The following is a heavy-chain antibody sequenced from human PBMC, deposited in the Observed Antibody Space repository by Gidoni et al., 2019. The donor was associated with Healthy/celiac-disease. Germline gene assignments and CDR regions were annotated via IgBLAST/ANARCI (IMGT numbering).Heavy chain of an antibody. D-gene: IGHD3-16*02. CDR3: AKLSPHPYDYICGSSRPFDY. V-gene: IGHV3-30*02. CDR2: IRYDESNK. CDR1: GFPFSSYG. J-gene: IGHJ4*02. Sequence: QVQLVASGGGVVQSGGCMRVSWSASGFPFSSYGMHGVSQATGKGLGWGALIRYDESNKYYADSVKSRFTISRDKSKNTLYLQMNSLRAEDRSVYYCAKLSPHPYDYICGSSRPFDYWGQGTLVTVSS.